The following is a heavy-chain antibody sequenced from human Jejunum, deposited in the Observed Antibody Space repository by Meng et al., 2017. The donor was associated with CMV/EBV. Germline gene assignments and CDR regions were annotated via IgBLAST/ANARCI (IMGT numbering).Heavy chain of an antibody. CDR1: YG. J-gene: IGHJ6*02. CDR2: ISAKNGKI. D-gene: IGHD3/OR15-3a*01. CDR3: ARDGRFLDWLLVDPQFFGLDV. Sequence: YGISWARQATGQGLEWMGWISAKNGKINYAQKFQGRVTMTTDSPTSTTYMELRGLRSDDTAAYYCARDGRFLDWLLVDPQFFGLDVWGQGTTVTVSS. V-gene: IGHV1-18*01.